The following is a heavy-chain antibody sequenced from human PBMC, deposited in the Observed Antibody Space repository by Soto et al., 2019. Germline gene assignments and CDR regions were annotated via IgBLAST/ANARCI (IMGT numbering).Heavy chain of an antibody. CDR2: AYYVGTI. Sequence: RSETLSRTCSVSGGSSTTSGNYWGWVRQAPEKGLEWIGSAYYVGTINYNPSLKRRVAISVDTSKNQFSLKLTSVTAADTAVYYCARLPLVRGVPAWGQGTLVTVSS. J-gene: IGHJ5*02. CDR1: GGSSTTSGNY. V-gene: IGHV4-39*01. D-gene: IGHD3-10*01. CDR3: ARLPLVRGVPA.